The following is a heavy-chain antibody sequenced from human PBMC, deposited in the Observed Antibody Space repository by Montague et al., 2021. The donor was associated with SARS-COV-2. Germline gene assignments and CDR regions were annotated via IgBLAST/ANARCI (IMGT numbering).Heavy chain of an antibody. V-gene: IGHV3-23*01. CDR1: GFTFSNYD. CDR2: ISGSGGST. Sequence: SLRLSCAASGFTFSNYDMSWVRQAPGNGLEWVSAISGSGGSTYYAYPVKGRFTISRDNSKNTLYLLMNSLRAEDTAVYYCAKDRIVVVVAALFEPWGQGTLVTVSS. D-gene: IGHD2-15*01. CDR3: AKDRIVVVVAALFEP. J-gene: IGHJ5*02.